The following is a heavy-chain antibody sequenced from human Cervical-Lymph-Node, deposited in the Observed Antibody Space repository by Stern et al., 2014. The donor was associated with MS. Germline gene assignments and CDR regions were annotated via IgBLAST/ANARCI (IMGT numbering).Heavy chain of an antibody. V-gene: IGHV7-4-1*02. CDR1: GYSFTTYG. J-gene: IGHJ4*02. CDR2: IDTDTGNP. Sequence: QVQLVESGSELQDPGASVKGSCWASGYSFTTYGINWVRQAPGQGLEWLGYIDTDTGNPTYAQDFRGRFVFSSDTSVRAAYLQIISLKAEDTAVYYCAREAWPNVDYWGQGTLVTVSS. CDR3: AREAWPNVDY.